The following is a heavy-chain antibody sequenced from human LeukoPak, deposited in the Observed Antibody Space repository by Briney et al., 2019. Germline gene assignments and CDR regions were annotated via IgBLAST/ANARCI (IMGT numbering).Heavy chain of an antibody. Sequence: SETLSLTCAVYGGSFSGYYWSWIRQPPGKGLEWIGEINHSGSTNYNPSLESRVTISVDTSKNQFSLKLSSVTAADTAVYYCARHVRKVRGVSSDWGQGTLVTVSS. CDR3: ARHVRKVRGVSSD. V-gene: IGHV4-34*01. CDR1: GGSFSGYY. J-gene: IGHJ4*02. CDR2: INHSGST. D-gene: IGHD3-10*01.